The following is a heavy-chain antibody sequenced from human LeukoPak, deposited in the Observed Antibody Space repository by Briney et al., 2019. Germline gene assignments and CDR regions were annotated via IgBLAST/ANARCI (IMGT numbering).Heavy chain of an antibody. V-gene: IGHV4-39*07. CDR3: ARDIQGYYDFWSGYSERRFDP. CDR1: GGSISSSSYY. D-gene: IGHD3-3*01. J-gene: IGHJ5*02. Sequence: PSETLSLTCTVSGGSISSSSYYWGWIRQPPGKGLEWIGSIYYSGSTYYNPSLKSRVTISVDTSKNQFSLKLSSVTAADTAVYYCARDIQGYYDFWSGYSERRFDPWGQGTLVTVSS. CDR2: IYYSGST.